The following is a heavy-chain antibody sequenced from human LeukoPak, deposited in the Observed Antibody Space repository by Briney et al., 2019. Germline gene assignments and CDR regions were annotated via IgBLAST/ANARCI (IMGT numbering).Heavy chain of an antibody. V-gene: IGHV3-30*03. J-gene: IGHJ4*02. CDR2: ISYDGSNK. D-gene: IGHD6-13*01. CDR1: GFTFSSYG. CDR3: AASWYVLLGARELGPDY. Sequence: GRSLRLSCAVSGFTFSSYGMHWVRQAPGKGLEWVALISYDGSNKYSADSVKGRFTISRDNSKNTLYVQMNSLRAEDTAVYYCAASWYVLLGARELGPDYWGQGTLVTVSS.